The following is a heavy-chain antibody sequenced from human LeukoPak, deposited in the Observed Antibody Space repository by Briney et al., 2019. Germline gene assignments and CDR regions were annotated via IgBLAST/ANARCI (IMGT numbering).Heavy chain of an antibody. Sequence: PGGSLRLSCAASGFTFSNHAMNWVRQAPGKGLEWVSGISGSATDSYYADSVKGRFTISRDNSKNTLYLQMYSLRAEDTALYYCANLDSYYYGSRSPFDYWGQGTLVTVSS. CDR2: ISGSATDS. CDR1: GFTFSNHA. V-gene: IGHV3-23*01. J-gene: IGHJ4*02. D-gene: IGHD3-10*01. CDR3: ANLDSYYYGSRSPFDY.